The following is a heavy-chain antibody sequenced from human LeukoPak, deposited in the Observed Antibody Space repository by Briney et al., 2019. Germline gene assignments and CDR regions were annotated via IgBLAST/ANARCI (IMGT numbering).Heavy chain of an antibody. J-gene: IGHJ6*03. CDR3: ARCADQLLYWDYYYYMDV. CDR1: GGSFSGYY. D-gene: IGHD2-2*02. Sequence: SETLSLTCAVYGGSFSGYYWSWIRQPPGKGLEWIGEINHGGSTNYNPSLKSRVTISVDTSKNQFSLKLSSVTAADTAVYYCARCADQLLYWDYYYYMDVWGKGTTVTVSS. V-gene: IGHV4-34*01. CDR2: INHGGST.